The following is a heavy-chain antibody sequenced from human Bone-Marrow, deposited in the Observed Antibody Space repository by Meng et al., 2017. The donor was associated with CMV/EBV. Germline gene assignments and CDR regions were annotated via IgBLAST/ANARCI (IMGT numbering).Heavy chain of an antibody. J-gene: IGHJ6*02. D-gene: IGHD3-22*01. V-gene: IGHV3-23*01. CDR3: AKDHYYDSRPYYYYYGRDV. Sequence: GESLKISCAASGFTFSSYAMSWVRQAPGKGLEWVSAISGSGGSTYYADSVKGRFTISRDNSKNTLYLQMNSLRAEDTAVYYCAKDHYYDSRPYYYYYGRDVWGQGNTVNV. CDR2: ISGSGGST. CDR1: GFTFSSYA.